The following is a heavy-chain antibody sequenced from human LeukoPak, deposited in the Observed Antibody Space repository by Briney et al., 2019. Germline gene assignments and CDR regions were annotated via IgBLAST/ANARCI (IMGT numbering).Heavy chain of an antibody. CDR1: GGSISSYY. CDR3: ARVVLLRDFWSGYSYSFDY. CDR2: IYYSGST. J-gene: IGHJ4*02. Sequence: SETLSLTCAVSGGSISSYYWSWIRQPPGKGLEWIGYIYYSGSTNYNPSLKSRVTISVDTSKNQSSLKLSSVTAADTAVYYCARVVLLRDFWSGYSYSFDYWGQGTLVTVSS. V-gene: IGHV4-59*01. D-gene: IGHD3-3*01.